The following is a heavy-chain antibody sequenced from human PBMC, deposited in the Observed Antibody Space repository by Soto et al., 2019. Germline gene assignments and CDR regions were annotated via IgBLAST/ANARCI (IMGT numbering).Heavy chain of an antibody. V-gene: IGHV1-69*01. D-gene: IGHD5-18*01. J-gene: IGHJ4*02. CDR3: ARDHVADSYGSSGWGY. Sequence: QVQLVQSGAEVKKPGSSVKVSCKASGGTFSSYAISGVRRAPGQGLEGMGGIIPIFGTANYAQKFQGRVTITADESTSTAYMELSSLRSEDTAVYYCARDHVADSYGSSGWGYWGQGTLVTVSS. CDR2: IIPIFGTA. CDR1: GGTFSSYA.